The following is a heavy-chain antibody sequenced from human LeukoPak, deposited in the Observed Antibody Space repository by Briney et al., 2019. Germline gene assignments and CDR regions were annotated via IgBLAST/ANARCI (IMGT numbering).Heavy chain of an antibody. D-gene: IGHD3-10*01. J-gene: IGHJ6*02. CDR3: AKDITMVRGVMPASYGMDV. CDR1: GLTFDDYA. V-gene: IGHV3-9*01. CDR2: ISWNSGSI. Sequence: SLRLSCAASGLTFDDYAMHWVRQAPGKGLEWVSGISWNSGSIGYADSVKGRFTISRDNAKNSLYLQMNSLRAEDTALYYCAKDITMVRGVMPASYGMDVWGQGTTVTVSS.